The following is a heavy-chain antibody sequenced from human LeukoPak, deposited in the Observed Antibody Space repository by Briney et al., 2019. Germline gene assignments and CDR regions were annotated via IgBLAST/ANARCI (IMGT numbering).Heavy chain of an antibody. CDR3: ARVRRYLGGIVVVPASPGWFDP. CDR2: INHSGST. Sequence: KPSETLSLTCAVYGGSFSGYYWSWIRQPPGKGLEWIGEINHSGSTNYNPSLKSRVTISVDTSKNQFSLKLSSVTAADTAVYYCARVRRYLGGIVVVPASPGWFDPWGQETLVTVSS. CDR1: GGSFSGYY. V-gene: IGHV4-34*01. D-gene: IGHD2-2*01. J-gene: IGHJ5*02.